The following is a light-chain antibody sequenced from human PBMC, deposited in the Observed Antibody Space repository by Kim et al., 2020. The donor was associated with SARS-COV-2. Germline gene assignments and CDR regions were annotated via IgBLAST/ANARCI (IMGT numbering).Light chain of an antibody. J-gene: IGKJ2*01. CDR1: QGIRND. Sequence: IQMTQSPSSLSTSVGDTVTITCRASQGIRNDLGWYQQKPGKAPKLLIYSASSLQSGVPSRFSGSGSGTDFTLTISSLQPEDFATYYCLQDYNYPYTFGQGTKLEI. CDR3: LQDYNYPYT. V-gene: IGKV1-6*01. CDR2: SAS.